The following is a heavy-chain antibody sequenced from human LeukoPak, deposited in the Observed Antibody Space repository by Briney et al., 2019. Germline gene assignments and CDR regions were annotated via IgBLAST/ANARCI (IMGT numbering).Heavy chain of an antibody. CDR3: VRDNVRQWELDYFDY. CDR2: IYYSGST. V-gene: IGHV4-31*03. CDR1: GGSISSGGYY. Sequence: SETLSLTCTVSGGSISSGGYYWSWIRQHPGKGLEWIGYIYYSGSTYYNPSLKSRVTISVDTSKNQFSLKLSSVTAADTAVYYCVRDNVRQWELDYFDYWGQGTLVTVSS. D-gene: IGHD1-26*01. J-gene: IGHJ4*02.